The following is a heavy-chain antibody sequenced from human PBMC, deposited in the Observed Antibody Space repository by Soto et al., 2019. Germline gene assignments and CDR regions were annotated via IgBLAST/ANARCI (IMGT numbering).Heavy chain of an antibody. CDR2: IYYSGST. V-gene: IGHV4-31*03. CDR1: GGSISSGGYY. CDR3: AREVREIYDFWSGYGSVDI. Sequence: QVQLQESGPGLVKPSQTLSLTCTVSGGSISSGGYYWSWIRQHPGKGLEWIGYIYYSGSTYYNPSLKSRVTISVDTSKNQFSLKLSSVTAADTDVYYCAREVREIYDFWSGYGSVDIWGQGTMVTVSS. J-gene: IGHJ3*02. D-gene: IGHD3-3*01.